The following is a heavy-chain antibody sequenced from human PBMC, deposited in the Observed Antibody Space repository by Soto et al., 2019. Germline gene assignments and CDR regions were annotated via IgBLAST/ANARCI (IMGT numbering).Heavy chain of an antibody. CDR1: GFTFSSYS. CDR3: AKDIIEYSSSWNFDY. J-gene: IGHJ4*02. CDR2: ISGSGGST. Sequence: GGSLRLSCAASGFTFSSYSMSWVRQAPGKGLERVSAISGSGGSTYYADSVKGRFTISRDNSKNTLYLQMNSLRAEDTAVYYCAKDIIEYSSSWNFDYWGQGTLVTVSS. D-gene: IGHD6-6*01. V-gene: IGHV3-23*01.